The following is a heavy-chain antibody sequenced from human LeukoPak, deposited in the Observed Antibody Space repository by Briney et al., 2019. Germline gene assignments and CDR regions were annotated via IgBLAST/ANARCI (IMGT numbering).Heavy chain of an antibody. J-gene: IGHJ4*02. CDR3: ARSGWATVTTL. V-gene: IGHV1-8*02. CDR1: GGTFSSYA. Sequence: ASVKVSCKASGGTFSSYAISWVRQATGQGLEWMGWMNPNSGNTGYAQKFQGRVTMTRNTSISTAYMELSSLRSEDTAVYYCARSGWATVTTLWGQGTLVTVSS. D-gene: IGHD4-17*01. CDR2: MNPNSGNT.